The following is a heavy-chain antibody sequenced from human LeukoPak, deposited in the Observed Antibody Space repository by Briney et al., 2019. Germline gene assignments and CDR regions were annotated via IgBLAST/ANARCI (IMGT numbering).Heavy chain of an antibody. CDR3: ARHWIFYSNYEDY. Sequence: PSETLSLTCTVSGGSISSSSYYWGWIRQPPGKGLEWIGSIYYSGSTYYNPSLKSRVTISVDTSKNQFSLKLSSVTAADTAVYYCARHWIFYSNYEDYWGQGTLVTVSS. V-gene: IGHV4-39*01. D-gene: IGHD4-11*01. CDR1: GGSISSSSYY. J-gene: IGHJ4*02. CDR2: IYYSGST.